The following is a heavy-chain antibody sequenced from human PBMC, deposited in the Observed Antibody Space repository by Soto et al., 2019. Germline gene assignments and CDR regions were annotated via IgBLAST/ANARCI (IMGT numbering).Heavy chain of an antibody. D-gene: IGHD6-13*01. CDR3: ARDVGYSSSWYEISFDY. Sequence: QVQLVQSGAEVKKPGSSVKVSCKASGGTFSSYAISWVRQAPGQGLEWMGGIIPIFGTANYAQKFQGRVTITADESTSIAYMELSSLRSEDTAVYYCARDVGYSSSWYEISFDYWGQGTLVTVSS. CDR2: IIPIFGTA. V-gene: IGHV1-69*01. J-gene: IGHJ4*02. CDR1: GGTFSSYA.